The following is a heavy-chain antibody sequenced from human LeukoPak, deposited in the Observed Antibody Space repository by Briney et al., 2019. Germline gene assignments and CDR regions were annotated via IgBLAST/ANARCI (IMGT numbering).Heavy chain of an antibody. CDR3: ARDASSYYDSSGPPQRFDP. Sequence: SETLSLTCTVSGGSISSYYWSWIRQPAGKGLEWIGRIYTSGSTNYNPPLKSRVTMSVDTSKNQFSLKLSSVTAADTAVYYCARDASSYYDSSGPPQRFDPWGQGTLVTVSS. D-gene: IGHD3-22*01. J-gene: IGHJ5*02. CDR1: GGSISSYY. V-gene: IGHV4-4*07. CDR2: IYTSGST.